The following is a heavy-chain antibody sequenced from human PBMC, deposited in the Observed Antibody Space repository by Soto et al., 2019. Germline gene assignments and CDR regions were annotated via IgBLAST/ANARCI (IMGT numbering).Heavy chain of an antibody. Sequence: ALRLSCAASGFTFSGSAMHWVRQASGKGLEWVGRIRSKANSYATAYAASVKGRFTISRDDSKNTAYLQMNSLKTEDTAVYYCTRPGESYSSSWSGYYFDYWGQRTLVTVSS. CDR3: TRPGESYSSSWSGYYFDY. V-gene: IGHV3-73*01. CDR2: IRSKANSYAT. CDR1: GFTFSGSA. D-gene: IGHD6-13*01. J-gene: IGHJ4*02.